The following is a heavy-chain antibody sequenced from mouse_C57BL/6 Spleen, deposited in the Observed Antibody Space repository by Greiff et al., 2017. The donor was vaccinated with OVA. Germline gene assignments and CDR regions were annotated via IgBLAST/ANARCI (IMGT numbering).Heavy chain of an antibody. CDR1: GYTFTDYE. J-gene: IGHJ3*01. D-gene: IGHD2-3*01. CDR3: TREEVYDGYPFAY. Sequence: QVHVKQSGAELVRPGASVTLSCKASGYTFTDYEMHWVKQTPVHGLEWIGAIDPETGGTAYNQKFKGKAILTADKSSSTAYMELRSLTSEDSAVYYCTREEVYDGYPFAYWGQGTLVTVSA. CDR2: IDPETGGT. V-gene: IGHV1-15*01.